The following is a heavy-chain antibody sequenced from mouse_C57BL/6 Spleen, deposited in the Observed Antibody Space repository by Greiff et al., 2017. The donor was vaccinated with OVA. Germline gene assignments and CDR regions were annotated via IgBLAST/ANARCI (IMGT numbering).Heavy chain of an antibody. Sequence: VHLVESGPGLVQPSQSLSITCTVSGFSLTSYGVHWVRQSPGKGLEWLGVIWSGGSTDYNAAFISRLSISKDNSKSQVFFKMNSLQADDTAIYYCARKSDYDRYFDVWGTGTTVTVSS. CDR2: IWSGGST. CDR1: GFSLTSYG. D-gene: IGHD2-4*01. CDR3: ARKSDYDRYFDV. J-gene: IGHJ1*03. V-gene: IGHV2-2*01.